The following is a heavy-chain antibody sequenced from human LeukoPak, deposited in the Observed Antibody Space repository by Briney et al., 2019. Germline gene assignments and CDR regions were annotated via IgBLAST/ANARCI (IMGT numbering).Heavy chain of an antibody. D-gene: IGHD4-17*01. Sequence: ETLSLTCTVXGGAISSGGYYWSWIRQHPGKGLEWIGYIYYSGSTYYNPSLKRRVTISVDTSKNQFSLKLSSVTAADTAVYYCARQKTSGYGDYVLDYWGQGTLVTVSS. CDR2: IYYSGST. CDR1: GGAISSGGYY. J-gene: IGHJ4*02. CDR3: ARQKTSGYGDYVLDY. V-gene: IGHV4-39*01.